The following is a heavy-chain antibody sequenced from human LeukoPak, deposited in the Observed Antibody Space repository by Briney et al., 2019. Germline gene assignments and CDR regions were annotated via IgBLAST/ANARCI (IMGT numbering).Heavy chain of an antibody. CDR1: GFTFDDYA. J-gene: IGHJ4*02. CDR2: ISWNSGSI. CDR3: ARSVPDYTRFDY. Sequence: GGSLRLSCAASGFTFDDYAMHWVRQAPGKGLEWVSGISWNSGSIGYADSVKGRFTISRVNSKNTVYLEMSSLRAEDTALYFCARSVPDYTRFDYWGQGALVTVSS. V-gene: IGHV3-9*01. D-gene: IGHD4-11*01.